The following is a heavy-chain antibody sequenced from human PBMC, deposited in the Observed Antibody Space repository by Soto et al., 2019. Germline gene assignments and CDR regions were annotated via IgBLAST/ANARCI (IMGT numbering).Heavy chain of an antibody. D-gene: IGHD3-9*01. CDR1: GFTFSSYG. V-gene: IGHV3-33*01. Sequence: GGSLRLSCAASGFTFSSYGMHWVRQAPGKGLEWVAVIWYDGSNKYYADSVKGRFTISRDNSKNTLYLQMNSLRAEDTAVYYCARDPGIRRSYYDILTGYYGGGQNYYGMDVWGQGTTVTVSS. CDR3: ARDPGIRRSYYDILTGYYGGGQNYYGMDV. J-gene: IGHJ6*02. CDR2: IWYDGSNK.